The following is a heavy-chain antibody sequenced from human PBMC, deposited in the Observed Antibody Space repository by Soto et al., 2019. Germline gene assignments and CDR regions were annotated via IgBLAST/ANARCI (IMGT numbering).Heavy chain of an antibody. D-gene: IGHD6-19*01. CDR2: ISSSSRNI. J-gene: IGHJ3*02. CDR1: GFTFSHYS. V-gene: IGHV3-48*02. Sequence: PGGSLRLSCADSGFTFSHYSMNWVRQAPGKGLEWVSYISSSSRNIYYADSVKGRFTISRDNVKNSLYLQMNSLRDEDTAVYYCAGGVPGTYAFDIWGQGTMVTVSS. CDR3: AGGVPGTYAFDI.